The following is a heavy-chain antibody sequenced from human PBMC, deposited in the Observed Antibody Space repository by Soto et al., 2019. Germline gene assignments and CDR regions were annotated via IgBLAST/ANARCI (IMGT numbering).Heavy chain of an antibody. J-gene: IGHJ5*02. D-gene: IGHD6-19*01. V-gene: IGHV3-23*01. CDR1: GFTFSSYA. Sequence: EVQLLESGGGLVQPGGSLRLSCAASGFTFSSYAFSWVRQAPGKGLEWVSTISVSGHDTYYADSVKGRFTISRDNSRDTLYLEMNSLRAEDTARYYCAKDLEKWLVQLGGLDTWGQGAQVTVSS. CDR2: ISVSGHDT. CDR3: AKDLEKWLVQLGGLDT.